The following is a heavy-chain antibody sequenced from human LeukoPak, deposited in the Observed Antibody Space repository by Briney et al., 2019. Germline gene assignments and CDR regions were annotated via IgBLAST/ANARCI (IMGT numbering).Heavy chain of an antibody. D-gene: IGHD3-22*01. Sequence: PSETLSLTCTVSGGSISSGDYYWSWIRQPPGKGLEWIGYIYCSGSTYYNPSLKSRVTISVDTSKNQFSLKLTSVTAADTAVYSCASLDDSSGQSFTHWGQGTLVTVSS. CDR3: ASLDDSSGQSFTH. J-gene: IGHJ4*02. CDR1: GGSISSGDYY. V-gene: IGHV4-30-4*01. CDR2: IYCSGST.